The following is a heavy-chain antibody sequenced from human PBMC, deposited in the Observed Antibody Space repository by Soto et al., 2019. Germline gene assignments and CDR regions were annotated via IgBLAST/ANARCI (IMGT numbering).Heavy chain of an antibody. CDR1: GGSISSYY. CDR3: ARVHHSSSWSYNWFDP. CDR2: IYYSGST. D-gene: IGHD6-13*01. J-gene: IGHJ5*02. Sequence: LSLTCTVSGGSISSYYWSWIRQPPGKGLEWIGYIYYSGSTNYNPSLKSRVTISVDTSKNQFSLKLSSVTAADTAVYYCARVHHSSSWSYNWFDPWGQGTLVTVSS. V-gene: IGHV4-59*01.